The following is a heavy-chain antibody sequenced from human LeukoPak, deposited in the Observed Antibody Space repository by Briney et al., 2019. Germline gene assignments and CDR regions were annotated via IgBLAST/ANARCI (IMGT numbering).Heavy chain of an antibody. Sequence: GGSLRLSCAASGFTFSSHWMHWVRHAPGKGLVWVSRINSDGSTTTYADSVKGRFTISRDNAKNTLYLQMNSLRAEDTAVYYCARGKAPRDAFDIWGQGTMVTVSS. CDR1: GFTFSSHW. V-gene: IGHV3-74*01. CDR3: ARGKAPRDAFDI. J-gene: IGHJ3*02. CDR2: INSDGSTT.